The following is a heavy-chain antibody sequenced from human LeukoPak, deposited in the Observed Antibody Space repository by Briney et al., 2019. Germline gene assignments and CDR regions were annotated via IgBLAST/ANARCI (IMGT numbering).Heavy chain of an antibody. D-gene: IGHD1-26*01. V-gene: IGHV3-74*01. J-gene: IGHJ4*02. CDR1: GFTFSNYW. CDR3: ARDPSYSENLDY. CDR2: INSDGSST. Sequence: GGSLRLSCAASGFTFSNYWMHWVRQAPGKGLVWVSRINSDGSSTTYADSVKGRFTISIDNAKNTLYLQMNSLRAEDTAVYYCARDPSYSENLDYWGQGTLVTVSS.